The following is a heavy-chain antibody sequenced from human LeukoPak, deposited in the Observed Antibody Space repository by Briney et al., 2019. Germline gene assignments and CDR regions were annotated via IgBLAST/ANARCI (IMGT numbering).Heavy chain of an antibody. CDR2: ISSSSDTI. CDR1: GFTISTYP. Sequence: GGSLRLSCAASGFTISTYPMNWVRQAPGKGLEWVSYISSSSDTIYYAESVKGRFTISRDNAKNSLYLQMNSLRVEDTAVCYCARWGSRWGQGTLVTVSS. D-gene: IGHD3-16*01. J-gene: IGHJ4*02. V-gene: IGHV3-48*01. CDR3: ARWGSR.